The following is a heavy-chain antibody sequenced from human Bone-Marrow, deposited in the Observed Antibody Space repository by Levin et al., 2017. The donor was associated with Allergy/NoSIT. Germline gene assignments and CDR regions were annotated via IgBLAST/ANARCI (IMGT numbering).Heavy chain of an antibody. CDR2: FKGKTDGGTT. CDR1: GFTLNNAW. J-gene: IGHJ4*02. CDR3: ARDHPTAMDY. Sequence: PGGSLRLSCAVSGFTLNNAWINWVRQAPGKGLEWVGRFKGKTDGGTTDYAAPVKGRFTISRDNSKNTLYLQMNSLRAEDTAIYYCARDHPTAMDYWGQGTLVTVSS. V-gene: IGHV3-15*07.